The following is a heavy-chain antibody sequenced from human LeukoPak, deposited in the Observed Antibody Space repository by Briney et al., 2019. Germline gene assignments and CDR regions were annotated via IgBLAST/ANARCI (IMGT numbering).Heavy chain of an antibody. J-gene: IGHJ4*02. CDR2: IQQDGSEK. CDR3: ARGRRSDGSGPPYFDY. D-gene: IGHD6-19*01. Sequence: PGGSLRLSCAASGFTFSSYWMSWVRQAPGKGLEWVANIQQDGSEKYYVDSVKGRFTISRDNAKNSLYLQMNSLRAEDTAVYCCARGRRSDGSGPPYFDYWGQGTLVTVSS. V-gene: IGHV3-7*01. CDR1: GFTFSSYW.